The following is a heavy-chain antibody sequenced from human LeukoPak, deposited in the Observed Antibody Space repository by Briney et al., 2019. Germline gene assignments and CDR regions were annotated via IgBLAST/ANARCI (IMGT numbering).Heavy chain of an antibody. Sequence: GGSLRLSCAASGFTFSSYSMNWVRQAPGKGLERVSYISSSSSTIYYADSVKGRFTISRDNAKNSLYLQMNSLRAEDTAVYYCARDVEGDIVVVPAATGDYGGQGTLVTVSS. CDR2: ISSSSSTI. V-gene: IGHV3-48*01. D-gene: IGHD2-2*01. CDR3: ARDVEGDIVVVPAATGDY. CDR1: GFTFSSYS. J-gene: IGHJ4*02.